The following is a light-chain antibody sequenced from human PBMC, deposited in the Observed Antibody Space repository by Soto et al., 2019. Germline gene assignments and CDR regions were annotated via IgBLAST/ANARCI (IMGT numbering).Light chain of an antibody. J-gene: IGKJ5*01. CDR2: DAS. CDR3: QQYNNWPIT. Sequence: EIVMTQSPATLSVSPGERATLSCRASQSVSSNFAWYQQKPGQAPRLLIYDASTRATGIPARFSGSGSGTEFTLTILSLQSEDFAVYYCQQYNNWPITFGQGTRLEIK. V-gene: IGKV3-15*01. CDR1: QSVSSN.